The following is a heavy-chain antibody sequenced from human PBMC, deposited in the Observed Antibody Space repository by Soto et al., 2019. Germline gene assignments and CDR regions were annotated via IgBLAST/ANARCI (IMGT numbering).Heavy chain of an antibody. CDR2: IHHTGIA. Sequence: PSETLSLTCTVSGGTITTVWRCWIRQSPSKGRERIAFIHHTGIATYNPSISRRVSISVDTSKNQCSLILHYVTDADTAVYYCARHGWLVPNIGSYWFDPWGKGTLVTVS. CDR3: ARHGWLVPNIGSYWFDP. CDR1: GGTITTVW. D-gene: IGHD6-19*01. V-gene: IGHV4-59*01. J-gene: IGHJ5*02.